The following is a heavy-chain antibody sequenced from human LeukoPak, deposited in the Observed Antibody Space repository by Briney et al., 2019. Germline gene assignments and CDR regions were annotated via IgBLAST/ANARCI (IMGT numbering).Heavy chain of an antibody. D-gene: IGHD6-13*01. CDR1: GGPKSSHY. Sequence: SETLSLTCTVSGGPKSSHYWSWIRQPPRKGLEWIGYIYYSGSTNYNPSLKSRVTISVDTSKNQLSLKLSSVTAADTAVYYCARLAAAGSLRYYYYMDVWGQGTLVTVSS. J-gene: IGHJ6*03. CDR2: IYYSGST. CDR3: ARLAAAGSLRYYYYMDV. V-gene: IGHV4-59*11.